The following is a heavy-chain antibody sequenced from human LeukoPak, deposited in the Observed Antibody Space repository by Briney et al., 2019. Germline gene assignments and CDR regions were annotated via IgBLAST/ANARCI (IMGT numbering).Heavy chain of an antibody. D-gene: IGHD1-1*01. CDR1: GFTFTNSS. CDR3: ARDPYQLSWFDP. V-gene: IGHV3-21*01. J-gene: IGHJ5*02. Sequence: KTGGSLRLSCAASGFTFTNSSMNWIRQAPGKGLEWVPSITDSPNYVEYADSVKGRFTISRDDAKNSLYLQMDSLRADDTAVYYCARDPYQLSWFDPWGQGTLVTVSS. CDR2: ITDSPNYV.